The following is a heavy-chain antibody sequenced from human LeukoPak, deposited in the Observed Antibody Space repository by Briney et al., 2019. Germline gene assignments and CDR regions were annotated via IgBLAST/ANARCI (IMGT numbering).Heavy chain of an antibody. V-gene: IGHV4-59*01. Sequence: SETLSLTCTVSGGSISSYYWSWIRQPPGKGLEWIGYIYYSGTTKYNPSLKNRVTISVDTSKNQFSLNLRSVTPADTALYYCARVTADTAMVGGYNYYYGMDVWGQGTTVTVSS. J-gene: IGHJ6*02. CDR2: IYYSGTT. D-gene: IGHD5-18*01. CDR3: ARVTADTAMVGGYNYYYGMDV. CDR1: GGSISSYY.